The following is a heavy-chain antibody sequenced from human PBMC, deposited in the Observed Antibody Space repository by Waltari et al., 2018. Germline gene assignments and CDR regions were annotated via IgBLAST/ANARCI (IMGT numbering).Heavy chain of an antibody. Sequence: EVQLVESGGGLIQPGGSLRLSCQASGITVSSNYMSWVRQATGKGLEWGSVIYSGGSTYYADSVKGRFTISRDNSKNTMYLQMNSLRAEDTAVYYCAREYWFDPWGQGTLVTVSS. J-gene: IGHJ5*02. CDR3: AREYWFDP. V-gene: IGHV3-53*01. CDR2: IYSGGST. CDR1: GITVSSNY.